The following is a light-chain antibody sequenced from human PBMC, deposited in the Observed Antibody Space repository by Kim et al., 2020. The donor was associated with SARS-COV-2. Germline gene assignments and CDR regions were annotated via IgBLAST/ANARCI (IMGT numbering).Light chain of an antibody. V-gene: IGKV3-15*01. CDR1: QSVRNN. J-gene: IGKJ4*01. CDR2: GAS. CDR3: QQYNDWPLLT. Sequence: IVMTQSPATLSVSPGERVTLSCRASQSVRNNLAWYQQRPGQAPRLLIYGASTRATDIPARFSGSGSGTEFTLTIRSLQSEDLAVYYCQQYNDWPLLTFGGGTKLEI.